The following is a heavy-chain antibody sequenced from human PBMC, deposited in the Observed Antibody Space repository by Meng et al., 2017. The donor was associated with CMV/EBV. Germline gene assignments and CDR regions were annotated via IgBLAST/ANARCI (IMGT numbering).Heavy chain of an antibody. V-gene: IGHV5-51*01. Sequence: GESLKISCKGSGYSLTSYWIGWVRQMPGKGLEWMGIIYPGDSDTRYSPSFQGQVTISADKSISTAYLQWSSLKASDTAMYYCARSDCSSTSCYWFDPWGQGTLVTVSS. D-gene: IGHD2-2*01. CDR1: GYSLTSYW. CDR3: ARSDCSSTSCYWFDP. J-gene: IGHJ5*02. CDR2: IYPGDSDT.